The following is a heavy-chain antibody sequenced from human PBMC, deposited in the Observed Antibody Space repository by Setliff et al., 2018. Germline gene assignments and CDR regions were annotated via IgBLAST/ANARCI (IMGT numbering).Heavy chain of an antibody. CDR1: GASISSHA. Sequence: SETLSLTCNVSGASISSHAWSWIRQPPGKRLEYIGYLYTSGSTNYNPSLKSRVTMSLDTSKNQFSLSLTSVTAADTAMYFCARTARVPDCSGQGILVTVSS. CDR3: ARTARVPDC. J-gene: IGHJ4*02. V-gene: IGHV4-4*08. CDR2: LYTSGST.